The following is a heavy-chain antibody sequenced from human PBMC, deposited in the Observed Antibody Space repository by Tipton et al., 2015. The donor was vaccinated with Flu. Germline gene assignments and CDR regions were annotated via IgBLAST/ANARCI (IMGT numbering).Heavy chain of an antibody. D-gene: IGHD3-10*01. CDR1: GDSIGSDYF. Sequence: TLSLTCSVSGDSIGSDYFWGWIRQAPGQGLEWIGNVHRTGNPYYNPSLKSRVTISVDMSRNQFSLKLSSVTAADTAVYYCARGLSGSGSYQGRYFDYWGQGTLVTVSS. CDR3: ARGLSGSGSYQGRYFDY. CDR2: VHRTGNP. J-gene: IGHJ4*02. V-gene: IGHV4-38-2*02.